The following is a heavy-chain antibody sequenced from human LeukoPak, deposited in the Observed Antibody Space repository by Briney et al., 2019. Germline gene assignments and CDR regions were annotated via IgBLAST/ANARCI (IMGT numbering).Heavy chain of an antibody. CDR2: ISAYNGNT. CDR3: ARDLAVATMGGVIDY. CDR1: GYTFTSYG. V-gene: IGHV1-18*01. D-gene: IGHD5-12*01. Sequence: ASVKVSCKASGYTFTSYGISWVRQAPGQGLEWMGWISAYNGNTNYAQKVQDRVAMTTDTTTSTAYMQLRSLRSDDTAVYYCARDLAVATMGGVIDYWGQGTLVTVSS. J-gene: IGHJ4*02.